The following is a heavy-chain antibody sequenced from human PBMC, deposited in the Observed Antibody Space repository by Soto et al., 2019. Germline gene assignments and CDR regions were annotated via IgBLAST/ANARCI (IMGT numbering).Heavy chain of an antibody. D-gene: IGHD4-17*01. Sequence: EVQLVESGGGLVKPGGSLRLSCAASGFTFSTYTMNWVRQAPGKGLEWVSSISSSSNYIYYADSVKGRFTISRDNAKNSLYPQMNSLRAEDTAVYYCARGYDYGDPWGQGTLVTVSS. CDR2: ISSSSNYI. V-gene: IGHV3-21*01. J-gene: IGHJ5*02. CDR1: GFTFSTYT. CDR3: ARGYDYGDP.